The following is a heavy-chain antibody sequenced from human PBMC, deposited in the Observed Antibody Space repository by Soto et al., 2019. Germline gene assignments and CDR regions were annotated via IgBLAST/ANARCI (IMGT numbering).Heavy chain of an antibody. CDR3: ARDDNWNDFFY. CDR2: IYYSGST. V-gene: IGHV4-30-4*01. CDR1: GGSISSGDYY. Sequence: SETLSLTCTVSGGSISSGDYYWSWIRQPPGKGLEWIGYIYYSGSTYYNPSLKSRVTISVDTSKNQFSLKLSSVTAADTAVYYCARDDNWNDFFYWGQGTLVTVSS. J-gene: IGHJ4*02. D-gene: IGHD1-20*01.